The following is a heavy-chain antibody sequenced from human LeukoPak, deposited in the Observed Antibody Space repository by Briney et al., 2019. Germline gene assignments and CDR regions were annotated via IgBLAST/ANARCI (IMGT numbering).Heavy chain of an antibody. D-gene: IGHD1-26*01. CDR1: GGSIRSGSISSYY. CDR3: ATMSGTYYKFDY. CDR2: IYYSGST. V-gene: IGHV4-61*01. J-gene: IGHJ4*02. Sequence: SETLSLTCTVSGGSIRSGSISSYYWSWIRQPPGKGLEWIGYIYYSGSTNYNPSLKSRVTISVDTSKNQFSLKLSSVTAADKAVYYCATMSGTYYKFDYWGQGTLVTVSS.